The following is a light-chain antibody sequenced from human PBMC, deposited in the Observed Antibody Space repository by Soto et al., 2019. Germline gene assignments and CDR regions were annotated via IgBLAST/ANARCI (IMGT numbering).Light chain of an antibody. CDR3: QQYGSSPQT. CDR2: GAS. CDR1: QSVSNNY. Sequence: EIILTQSPGTLSLSQGERATLSCRSGQSVSNNYLAWYQQKPGQAPRLLISGASTRATGFPDRFSGSGSGTDFTLTISRLEPEDFAFYYCQQYGSSPQTFGQGTRLEIK. J-gene: IGKJ5*01. V-gene: IGKV3-20*01.